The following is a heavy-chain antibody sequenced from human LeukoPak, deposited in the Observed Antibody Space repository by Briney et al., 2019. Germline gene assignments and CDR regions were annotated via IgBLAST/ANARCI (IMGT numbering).Heavy chain of an antibody. Sequence: EASVKVSCKASGGTFSSYAISWVRQAPGQGLEWMGGIIPIFGTANYAQKFQGRVTITADESTSTAYMELSSLRSEDTAVYYCAREVVVVVPAASYYYYGMDVWGQGTTVTVSS. CDR1: GGTFSSYA. CDR3: AREVVVVVPAASYYYYGMDV. CDR2: IIPIFGTA. V-gene: IGHV1-69*13. D-gene: IGHD2-2*01. J-gene: IGHJ6*02.